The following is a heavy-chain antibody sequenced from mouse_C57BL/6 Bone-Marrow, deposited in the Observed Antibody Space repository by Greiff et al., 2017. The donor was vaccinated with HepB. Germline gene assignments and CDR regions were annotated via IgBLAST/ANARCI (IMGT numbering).Heavy chain of an antibody. J-gene: IGHJ2*01. CDR2: IDPSDSYT. CDR3: ARTSMTTVVANGDFDD. CDR1: GYTFTSYW. Sequence: VQLQQPGAELVMPGASVKLSCKASGYTFTSYWMHWVKQRPGQGLEWIGEIDPSDSYTNYNQKFKGKSTLTVDKSSSPAYMQLSSLTSEYSAVYCWARTSMTTVVANGDFDDWGKGATLTVSS. D-gene: IGHD1-1*01. V-gene: IGHV1-69*01.